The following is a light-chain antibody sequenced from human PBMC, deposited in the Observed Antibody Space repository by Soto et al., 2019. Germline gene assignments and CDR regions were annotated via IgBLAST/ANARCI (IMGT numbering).Light chain of an antibody. CDR2: AAP. CDR1: QSISGF. CDR3: QQLKSYPLT. Sequence: DIQMTQTPSSLSVSVGDIVAITWRASQSISGFLNWYQQKLGKAPKFLIYAAPTLQSGVPSRFTGSGSGTEFALTISSLQPEDFATYYCQQLKSYPLTFGGGTKVDI. J-gene: IGKJ4*01. V-gene: IGKV1-9*01.